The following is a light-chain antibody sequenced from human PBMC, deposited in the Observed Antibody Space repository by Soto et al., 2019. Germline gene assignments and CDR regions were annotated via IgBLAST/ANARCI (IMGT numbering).Light chain of an antibody. CDR2: AAS. CDR1: QGIRND. Sequence: DIQMTQSPSTLSGSVGDRVTITCRASQGIRNDLGWYQQKPGKAPKRLIYAASSLQSGVPSRFSGSGSGTDFTLTISSLQPEDFATYYCQQSYSSWTFGQGTKVDIK. J-gene: IGKJ1*01. V-gene: IGKV1-39*01. CDR3: QQSYSSWT.